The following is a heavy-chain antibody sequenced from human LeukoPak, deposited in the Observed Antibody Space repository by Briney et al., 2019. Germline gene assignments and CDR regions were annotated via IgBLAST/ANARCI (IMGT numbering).Heavy chain of an antibody. Sequence: AXXKVSCKASGYTFTSYYMHWVRQAPGQGLEWMGIINPSGGSTSYAQKFQGRVTMTRDTSSSTVYMELSSLRSEDTAVYYCARPGAPALFGEFSGLTNWFDPWGQGTLVTVSS. V-gene: IGHV1-46*01. D-gene: IGHD3-10*02. CDR1: GYTFTSYY. J-gene: IGHJ5*02. CDR3: ARPGAPALFGEFSGLTNWFDP. CDR2: INPSGGST.